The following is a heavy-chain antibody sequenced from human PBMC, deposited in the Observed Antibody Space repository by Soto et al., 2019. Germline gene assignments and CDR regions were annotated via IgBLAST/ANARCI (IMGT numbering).Heavy chain of an antibody. Sequence: QVQLQESGPGLVKPSETLSLTCNVFGGSISNGDYYWSWIRQPPGKGLQYIGYIYYGGNTNHNPSLKSRLTMSIDRSANHFSLTLTSVTAADTAVYYCARVSGHYYYGVDVWGQGTTVIVSS. CDR2: IYYGGNT. V-gene: IGHV4-30-4*01. CDR1: GGSISNGDYY. CDR3: ARVSGHYYYGVDV. J-gene: IGHJ6*02.